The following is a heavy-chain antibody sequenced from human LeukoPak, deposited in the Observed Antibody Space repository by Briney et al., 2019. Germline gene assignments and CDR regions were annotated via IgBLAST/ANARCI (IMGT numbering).Heavy chain of an antibody. J-gene: IGHJ6*03. CDR2: ISSSSSYI. V-gene: IGHV3-21*04. D-gene: IGHD2-15*01. CDR1: GFTFSSYS. Sequence: PGGSLRLSCAASGFTFSSYSMNWVRQAPGKGLEWVSSISSSSSYIYYADSVKGRFTISRDNSKNTLYLQMNSLRAEDTAVYYCAKVTPTLGYCSGGSCFGNYMDVWGKGTTVTVSS. CDR3: AKVTPTLGYCSGGSCFGNYMDV.